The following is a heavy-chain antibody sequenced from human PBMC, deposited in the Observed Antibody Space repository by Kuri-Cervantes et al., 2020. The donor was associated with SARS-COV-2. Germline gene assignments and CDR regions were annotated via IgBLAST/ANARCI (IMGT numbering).Heavy chain of an antibody. Sequence: SETLSLTCAVYGGSFSGYYWSWIRQPPGKGLEWIGEINHSGSTNYNPSLKSRVTISVDTPKNQFSLKLSSVTAADTAVYYCARGGSMIVVRRYFDYWGQGTLVTVSS. D-gene: IGHD3-22*01. CDR2: INHSGST. CDR1: GGSFSGYY. J-gene: IGHJ4*02. CDR3: ARGGSMIVVRRYFDY. V-gene: IGHV4-34*01.